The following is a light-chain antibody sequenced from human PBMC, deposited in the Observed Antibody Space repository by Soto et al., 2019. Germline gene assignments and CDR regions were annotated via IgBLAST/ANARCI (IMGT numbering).Light chain of an antibody. Sequence: DIQMTQSPSSLSASVGDRVTITCRASQDISVYLTWYQQKPWKVPKLLIYSAFTLQSGVPSRFSGSGYGTDXTLXXSSLQPEDVAXXSXQKFNTAPLTFGQGTLLEIK. CDR1: QDISVY. V-gene: IGKV1-27*01. CDR2: SAF. J-gene: IGKJ5*01. CDR3: QKFNTAPLT.